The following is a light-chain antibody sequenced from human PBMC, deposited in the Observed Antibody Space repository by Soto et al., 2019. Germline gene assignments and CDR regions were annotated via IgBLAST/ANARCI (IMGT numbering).Light chain of an antibody. J-gene: IGLJ3*02. CDR2: DTN. CDR3: LLSYSGARV. CDR1: TGAATSGQY. V-gene: IGLV7-46*01. Sequence: QAVVTQEPSLSVSPGGTVTLTCGSSTGAATSGQYPYWFQQKPGQAPRTLIHDTNKKHSWTPARFSGSLLGGKAALTLSGAQPEDEAEYYCLLSYSGARVFGGGTKVTVL.